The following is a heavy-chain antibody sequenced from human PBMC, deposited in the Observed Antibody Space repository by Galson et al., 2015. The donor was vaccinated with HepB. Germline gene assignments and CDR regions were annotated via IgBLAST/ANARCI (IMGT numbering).Heavy chain of an antibody. J-gene: IGHJ5*02. D-gene: IGHD6-19*01. CDR2: ISYDGSNK. CDR1: GFTFSSYA. Sequence: SLRLSCAASGFTFSSYAMHWVRQAPGKGLEWVAVISYDGSNKYYADSVEGRFTISRDNSKNTLYLQMNSLRAEDTAVYYCARGLNSGWDGTNWFDPWGQGTLVTVSS. V-gene: IGHV3-30-3*01. CDR3: ARGLNSGWDGTNWFDP.